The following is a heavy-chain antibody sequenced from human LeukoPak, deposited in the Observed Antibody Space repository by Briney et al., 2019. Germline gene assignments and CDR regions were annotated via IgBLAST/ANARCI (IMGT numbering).Heavy chain of an antibody. CDR2: IYYSGST. D-gene: IGHD6-19*01. CDR1: GGSISTYY. J-gene: IGHJ6*02. CDR3: ARDIVKSSGWNYYHGMDV. Sequence: SETLSLTCAVSGGSISTYYWSWIRQPPGKGLEWIGYIYYSGSTYYSPSLKSRVTISVDTSKNQFSLKLSSVTAADTAVYYCARDIVKSSGWNYYHGMDVWGQGTTVTVSS. V-gene: IGHV4-59*01.